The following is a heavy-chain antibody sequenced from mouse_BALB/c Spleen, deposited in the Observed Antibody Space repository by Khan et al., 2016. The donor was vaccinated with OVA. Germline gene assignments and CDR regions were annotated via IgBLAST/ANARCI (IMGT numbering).Heavy chain of an antibody. Sequence: EVELVESGGGLVQPGGSRKLSCAASGFTFSDYGLAWVRQAPGKGPEWVAFISSLAYSIYYADTVTGRFTISRENAKNTLYLEISSLRSEDTAMFYCARSCAIDYWGQGTSVTVSS. CDR1: GFTFSDYG. CDR2: ISSLAYSI. CDR3: ARSCAIDY. J-gene: IGHJ4*01. V-gene: IGHV5-15*02.